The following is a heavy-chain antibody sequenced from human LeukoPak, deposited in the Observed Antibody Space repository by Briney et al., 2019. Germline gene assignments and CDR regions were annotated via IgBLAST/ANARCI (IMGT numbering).Heavy chain of an antibody. CDR2: IYSGGST. D-gene: IGHD6-19*01. CDR1: GFTVSNNY. J-gene: IGHJ4*02. CDR3: AKGSSGWSIDY. Sequence: PGGSLRLSCAASGFTVSNNYMRWVRQAPGKGLEWVSLIYSGGSTYYTDSVKGRFTVSRDISKNTLYLQMNSLRAEDTAVYYCAKGSSGWSIDYWGQGTLVTVSS. V-gene: IGHV3-66*02.